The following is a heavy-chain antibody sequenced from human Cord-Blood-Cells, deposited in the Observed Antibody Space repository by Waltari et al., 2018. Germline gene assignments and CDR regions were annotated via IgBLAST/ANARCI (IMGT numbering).Heavy chain of an antibody. CDR2: IYYSGST. Sequence: QLQLQESGPGLVKPSETLSLTCTVSGGSISSSSYYWGWIRQPPGKGLEWMGSIYYSGSTYYNPSLKSRVTISVDTSKNQFSLKLSSVTAADTAVYYCARQDHSSSSTLDDAFDIWGQGTMVTVSS. J-gene: IGHJ3*02. CDR1: GGSISSSSYY. CDR3: ARQDHSSSSTLDDAFDI. V-gene: IGHV4-39*01. D-gene: IGHD6-6*01.